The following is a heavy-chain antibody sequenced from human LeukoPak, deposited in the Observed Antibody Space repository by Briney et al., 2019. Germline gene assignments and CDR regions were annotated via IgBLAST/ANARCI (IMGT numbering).Heavy chain of an antibody. CDR1: GGSVSSYY. J-gene: IGHJ6*03. V-gene: IGHV4-59*02. D-gene: IGHD1-14*01. CDR2: IYYSGST. CDR3: ARDPEGGYYMDV. Sequence: PSETLSLTCTVSGGSVSSYYWSWIRQPPGKGLEWIGYIYYSGSTNYNPSLKSRVTISVDTSKNQFSLKLSSVTAADTAVYYCARDPEGGYYMDVWGKGTTVTVSS.